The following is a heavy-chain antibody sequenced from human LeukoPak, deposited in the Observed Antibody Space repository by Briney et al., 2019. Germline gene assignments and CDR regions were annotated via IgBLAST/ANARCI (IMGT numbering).Heavy chain of an antibody. J-gene: IGHJ4*02. D-gene: IGHD1-1*01. Sequence: SGTLSLTCAVSGGSISGTNWWSWVRQPPGKGLEWIGEIYHDGSTNYNPSLKSRVTISIDTSKNQLSLQLTSVTAADTAVYYCARVTDWNDLDYWGQGTLVTVSS. CDR1: GGSISGTNW. V-gene: IGHV4-4*02. CDR3: ARVTDWNDLDY. CDR2: IYHDGST.